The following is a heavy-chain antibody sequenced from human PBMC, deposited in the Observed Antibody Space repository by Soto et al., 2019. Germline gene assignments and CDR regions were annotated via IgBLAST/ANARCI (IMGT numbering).Heavy chain of an antibody. CDR2: IYYSGST. D-gene: IGHD3-3*01. V-gene: IGHV4-39*01. Sequence: QLQLQESGPGLVKPSETLSLTCTVSGGSISSSSYYWGWIRQPPGKGLEWIGSIYYSGSTYYNPSLKSRVTISVDTSKNQFSLKLSSVTAADTAVYYCARWRSAIFGPHNWFDPWGQGTLVTVSS. CDR1: GGSISSSSYY. J-gene: IGHJ5*02. CDR3: ARWRSAIFGPHNWFDP.